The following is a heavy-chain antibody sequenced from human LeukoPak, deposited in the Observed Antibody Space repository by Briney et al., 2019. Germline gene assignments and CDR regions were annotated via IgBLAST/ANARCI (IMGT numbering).Heavy chain of an antibody. Sequence: PGGSLRLSCAASGFIFSSYGMTWVRQAPGKGLEWVSSISGSGSGGSTYYADSVKGRFTISRDNSKNTLYLQINSLRAEDTAVYYCAKDQGLNGLEMATITDAFDIWGQGTMVTVSS. D-gene: IGHD5-24*01. V-gene: IGHV3-23*01. CDR1: GFIFSSYG. CDR3: AKDQGLNGLEMATITDAFDI. CDR2: ISGSGSGGST. J-gene: IGHJ3*02.